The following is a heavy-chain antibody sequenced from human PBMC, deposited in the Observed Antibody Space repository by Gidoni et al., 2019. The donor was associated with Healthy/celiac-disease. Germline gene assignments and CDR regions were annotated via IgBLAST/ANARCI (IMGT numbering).Heavy chain of an antibody. J-gene: IGHJ6*02. CDR3: ARGGYYDFWSGFPTTHDEYGMDV. CDR1: GFTFSSYS. V-gene: IGHV3-48*02. Sequence: EVQLVESGGGLVQPGGSLRLSCAASGFTFSSYSMNWVRQAPGKGLEWVSYISSSSSTIYYADSVKGRFTISRDNAKNSLYLQMNSLRDEDTAVYYCARGGYYDFWSGFPTTHDEYGMDVWGQGTTVTVSS. CDR2: ISSSSSTI. D-gene: IGHD3-3*01.